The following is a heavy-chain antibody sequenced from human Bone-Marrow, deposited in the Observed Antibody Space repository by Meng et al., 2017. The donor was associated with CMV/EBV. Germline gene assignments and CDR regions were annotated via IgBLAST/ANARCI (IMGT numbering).Heavy chain of an antibody. CDR1: GYTFTAYC. V-gene: IGHV1-2*02. Sequence: ASVKVSCKTSGYTFTAYCIHWVRQAPGQGLEWMGWVNPKNDVTNYARKFQGRVTMTRDTSISTAYMELSSLTSDDTAVYYCAKTPSLYYYFSMDVWGQGTTVTVSS. CDR3: AKTPSLYYYFSMDV. CDR2: VNPKNDVT. J-gene: IGHJ6*02. D-gene: IGHD4-23*01.